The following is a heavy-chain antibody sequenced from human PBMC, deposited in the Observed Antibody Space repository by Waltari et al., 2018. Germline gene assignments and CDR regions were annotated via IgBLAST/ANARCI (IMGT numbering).Heavy chain of an antibody. D-gene: IGHD3-3*01. Sequence: QVQLQESGPGLVKPSETLSLTCTVSGGSISSPYWSWIRQPPGKGLEWIGYIYYSGSTNYNPALKSRVTISVDTSKNQFSLKLSSVTAADTAVYYCATQAMFGVRYYYYGMDVWGQGTTVTVSS. V-gene: IGHV4-59*11. CDR3: ATQAMFGVRYYYYGMDV. CDR1: GGSISSPY. CDR2: IYYSGST. J-gene: IGHJ6*02.